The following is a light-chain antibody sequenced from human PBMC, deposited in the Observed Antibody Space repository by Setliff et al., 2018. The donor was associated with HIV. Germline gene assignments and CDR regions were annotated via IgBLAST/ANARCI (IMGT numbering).Light chain of an antibody. Sequence: SALAQPASVSGSPGQSITISCTGTSSDVGSYNLVSWYQQHPDKAPKLMIYEGSKRPSGVSNRFSGSKSGNTASLTISGLQAEDEADYYCSSYTNSNSWVFGGGTKVTVL. J-gene: IGLJ3*02. CDR3: SSYTNSNSWV. CDR2: EGS. CDR1: SSDVGSYNL. V-gene: IGLV2-14*02.